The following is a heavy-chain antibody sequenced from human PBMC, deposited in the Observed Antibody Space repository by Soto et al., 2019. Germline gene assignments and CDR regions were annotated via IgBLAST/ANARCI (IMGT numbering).Heavy chain of an antibody. D-gene: IGHD2-15*01. Sequence: QVQLVQSGAEVKKPGYSVKVSCKASGGTFSSYAISWVRQAPGQGLEWMGGVSPIFSTANYAQKFQGRVTITADESTSTAYMALSSLRSEDTAVYYCARRGCASFDYCGQGTLVTVSS. CDR1: GGTFSSYA. J-gene: IGHJ4*02. CDR3: ARRGCASFDY. CDR2: VSPIFSTA. V-gene: IGHV1-69*01.